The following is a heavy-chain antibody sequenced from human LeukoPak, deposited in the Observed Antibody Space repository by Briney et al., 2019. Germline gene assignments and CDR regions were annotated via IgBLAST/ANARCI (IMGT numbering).Heavy chain of an antibody. CDR1: GYTFTSYG. J-gene: IGHJ4*02. V-gene: IGHV1-18*01. CDR2: ISAYNGNT. CDR3: ARNRRGYSYGPVDY. Sequence: GASVKVSCKASGYTFTSYGISWVRQAPGQGLEWVGWISAYNGNTNYAQKLQGRVTMTTDTSTSTAYMELRSLRSDDTAVYYCARNRRGYSYGPVDYWGQGTLVTVSS. D-gene: IGHD5-18*01.